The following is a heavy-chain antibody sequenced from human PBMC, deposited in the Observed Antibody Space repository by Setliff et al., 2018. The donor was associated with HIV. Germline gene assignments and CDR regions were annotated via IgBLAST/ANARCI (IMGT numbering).Heavy chain of an antibody. D-gene: IGHD2-2*01. J-gene: IGHJ6*04. CDR2: ISAYNGNT. CDR1: GYTFTNYG. CDR3: ARCLKDIVVVPYAGGGMDV. Sequence: GASVKVSCKASGYTFTNYGITWVRQAPGQGLEWMGWISAYNGNTNYSQNLQGRVTMTTDTSTSTAYMELRSLRSDDTAVYYCARCLKDIVVVPYAGGGMDVWGKGTTVTVSP. V-gene: IGHV1-18*01.